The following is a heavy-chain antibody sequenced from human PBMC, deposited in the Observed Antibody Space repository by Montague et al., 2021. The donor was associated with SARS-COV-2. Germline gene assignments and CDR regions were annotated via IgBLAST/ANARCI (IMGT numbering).Heavy chain of an antibody. V-gene: IGHV4-4*08. CDR2: ISHTEST. CDR1: SGSISNYY. D-gene: IGHD4-17*01. Sequence: SETLSLTCTVSSGSISNYYWSWIRQPPGKGLEWIGFISHTESTNYKPSLESRVSISVDTSKNQFSLKLNSVTAADTAVYYCARCRLRNLCDYWGQGTLVTASA. CDR3: ARCRLRNLCDY. J-gene: IGHJ4*02.